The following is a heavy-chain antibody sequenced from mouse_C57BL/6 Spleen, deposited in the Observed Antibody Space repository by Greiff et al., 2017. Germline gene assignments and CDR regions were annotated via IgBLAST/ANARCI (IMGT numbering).Heavy chain of an antibody. V-gene: IGHV1-22*01. CDR1: GYTFTDYN. CDR2: INPNNGGT. CDR3: ARNSNSFDY. Sequence: LVEPGASVKMSCKASGYTFTDYNMHWVKQSHGKSLEWLGYINPNNGGTSYNQKFKGKATLTVNKSSSTAYMELRSLTSEDSAVYYCARNSNSFDYWGQGTTLTVSS. D-gene: IGHD2-5*01. J-gene: IGHJ2*01.